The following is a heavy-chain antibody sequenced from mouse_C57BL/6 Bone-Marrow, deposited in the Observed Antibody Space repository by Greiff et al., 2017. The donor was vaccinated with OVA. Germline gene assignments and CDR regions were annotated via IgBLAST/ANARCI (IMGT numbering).Heavy chain of an antibody. CDR3: AIGSCTAWFAY. Sequence: QVQLQQSGPELVKPGASVKVSCKASGYTFTGSWMHWVKQRHGKSLEWIGRIHPTDGDTNYNQKFKGKATLTVDKSSSTAYMQLSSLTSEDSAVYDGAIGSCTAWFAYWGQGTLVTVSA. D-gene: IGHD1-1*02. V-gene: IGHV1-74*01. CDR1: GYTFTGSW. J-gene: IGHJ3*01. CDR2: IHPTDGDT.